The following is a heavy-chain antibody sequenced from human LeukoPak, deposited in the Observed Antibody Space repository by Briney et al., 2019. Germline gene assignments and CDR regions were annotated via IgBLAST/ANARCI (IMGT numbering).Heavy chain of an antibody. CDR2: IKQGGSET. CDR3: AKDGGAYSSSSGDFDY. V-gene: IGHV3-7*01. D-gene: IGHD6-6*01. CDR1: GFTFSIYW. J-gene: IGHJ4*02. Sequence: PGGSLRLSCAASGFTFSIYWMSWVRQAPGKGLEWVAKIKQGGSETYYVDSVKGRFTISRDNSKNTLYLQMNSLRAEDTAVYYCAKDGGAYSSSSGDFDYWGQGTLVTVSS.